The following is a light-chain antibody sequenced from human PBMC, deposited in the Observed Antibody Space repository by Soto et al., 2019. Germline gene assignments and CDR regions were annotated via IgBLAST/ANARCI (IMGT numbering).Light chain of an antibody. CDR1: QSVSSN. J-gene: IGKJ1*01. CDR2: GAS. Sequence: EIVLTQSPRTLSLSPGERATLSCRASQSVSSNLAWYQQKPGQAPRLLIYGASTRATGIPARFSGSGSGTEFTLTISSLQSEDFAVYYCQQYNDWPRTFCQGTKVDI. V-gene: IGKV3-15*01. CDR3: QQYNDWPRT.